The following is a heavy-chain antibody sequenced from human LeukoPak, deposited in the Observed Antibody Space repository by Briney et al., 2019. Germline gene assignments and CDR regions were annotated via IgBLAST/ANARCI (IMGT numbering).Heavy chain of an antibody. CDR2: FSGTISNT. V-gene: IGHV3-23*01. D-gene: IGHD1-26*01. J-gene: IGHJ4*02. CDR3: AREELLRGYYFDY. Sequence: GGSLRLSCAASGFTFTTHAMSWVRQAPGKGLEWVSAFSGTISNTYYASSVKGRFTISRDNSKNTLYLQMNSLRAEDTAVYYCAREELLRGYYFDYWGQGTLVTVSS. CDR1: GFTFTTHA.